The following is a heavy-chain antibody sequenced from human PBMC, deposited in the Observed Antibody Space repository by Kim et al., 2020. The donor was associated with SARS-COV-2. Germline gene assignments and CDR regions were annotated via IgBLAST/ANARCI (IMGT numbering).Heavy chain of an antibody. CDR2: ISGNSLYI. CDR3: AREGAPYTPCDY. D-gene: IGHD5-18*01. CDR1: GFTFSSYN. J-gene: IGHJ4*02. V-gene: IGHV3-21*01. Sequence: GGSLRLSCAASGFTFSSYNMNWVRQAPGKGLEWVSSISGNSLYIYYADSVKGRFTISRDNAKNSLYLQLNSLRAEDTAVYYCAREGAPYTPCDYWGQGTLVTVSS.